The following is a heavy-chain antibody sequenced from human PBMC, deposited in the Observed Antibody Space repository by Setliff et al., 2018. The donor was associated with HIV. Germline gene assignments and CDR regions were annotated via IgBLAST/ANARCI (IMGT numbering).Heavy chain of an antibody. Sequence: SVKVSCKASGGIFNTYGMNWVRQAPGQGLEWMGGIIPIARAPNYAQKFQDRVTITADESTTTVYMEVRSLKSEDTALYYCARGPLYGYDRGYFDYWGQGTLVTVS. CDR3: ARGPLYGYDRGYFDY. CDR1: GGIFNTYG. D-gene: IGHD5-12*01. CDR2: IIPIARAP. J-gene: IGHJ4*02. V-gene: IGHV1-69*13.